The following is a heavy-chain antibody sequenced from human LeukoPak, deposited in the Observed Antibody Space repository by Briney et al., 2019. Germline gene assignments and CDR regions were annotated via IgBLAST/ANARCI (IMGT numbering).Heavy chain of an antibody. D-gene: IGHD2-15*01. J-gene: IGHJ6*02. V-gene: IGHV4-59*01. CDR1: GGSISSYY. CDR3: AREGSAYGMDV. CDR2: IYYRGST. Sequence: SETLSLTCTVSGGSISSYYWSWIRQPPGKGLEWIGYIYYRGSTNYNPSLKSRVTISLDTSKSQVSLNLTSVTAADTAVYYCAREGSAYGMDVWGQGTTVTVSS.